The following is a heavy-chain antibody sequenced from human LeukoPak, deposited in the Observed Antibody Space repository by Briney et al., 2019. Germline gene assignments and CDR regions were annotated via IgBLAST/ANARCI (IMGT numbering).Heavy chain of an antibody. CDR2: MYTSGST. V-gene: IGHV4-4*07. D-gene: IGHD3-10*01. CDR3: ARDTGYYFGSGDYLYYFDY. CDR1: GGSISSYY. Sequence: PSETLSLTCTVFGGSISSYYWSWTRQPAGKGLEWIGRMYTSGSTNYNPSLKSRVTMSVDTSKNQFSLKLSSVTAADTAVYYCARDTGYYFGSGDYLYYFDYWGQGTLVTVSS. J-gene: IGHJ4*02.